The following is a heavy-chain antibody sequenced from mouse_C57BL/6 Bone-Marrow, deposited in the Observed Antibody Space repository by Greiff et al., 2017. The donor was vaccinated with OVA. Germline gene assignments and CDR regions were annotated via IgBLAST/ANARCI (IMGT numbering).Heavy chain of an antibody. CDR3: ARPLRQPGPRCAY. V-gene: IGHV5-6*01. D-gene: IGHD3-2*01. J-gene: IGHJ3*01. CDR1: GFTFSSYG. Sequence: EVMLVESGGDLVKPGGSLKLSCAASGFTFSSYGMSWVRQTPDKRLEWVATISSGGSYNYYPDSVKGRFTISRDNAKKTLYLQMSSLKAEDTAMYYCARPLRQPGPRCAYWGQGTLVTVSA. CDR2: ISSGGSYN.